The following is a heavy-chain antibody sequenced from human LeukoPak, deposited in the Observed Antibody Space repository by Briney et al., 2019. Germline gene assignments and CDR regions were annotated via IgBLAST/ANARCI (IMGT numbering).Heavy chain of an antibody. Sequence: SETLSLTCTVSGGSISSGSYYWSWIRQPAGKGLEWIGRIYTSGSTNYNPSLKSRVTISVDTSKNQFSLKLSSVTAADTAVYYCARDPVVVPAAKNYYYYYMDVWGQGTLVTVSS. CDR3: ARDPVVVPAAKNYYYYYMDV. CDR2: IYTSGST. CDR1: GGSISSGSYY. D-gene: IGHD2-2*01. J-gene: IGHJ6*03. V-gene: IGHV4-61*02.